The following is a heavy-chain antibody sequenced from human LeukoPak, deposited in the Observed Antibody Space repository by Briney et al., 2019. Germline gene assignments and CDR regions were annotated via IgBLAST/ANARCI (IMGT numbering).Heavy chain of an antibody. D-gene: IGHD3-22*01. V-gene: IGHV1-2*06. CDR3: ASLGPDSSGCFMVDY. Sequence: ASVKVSCKASGYTFTDYYMHWVRQAPGQGLEWMGRINPNTGGTNYAQKFQGRVTMTRDTPISTAYMELNRLRSDDTAVYYCASLGPDSSGCFMVDYWGQGTLVTVSS. CDR1: GYTFTDYY. J-gene: IGHJ4*02. CDR2: INPNTGGT.